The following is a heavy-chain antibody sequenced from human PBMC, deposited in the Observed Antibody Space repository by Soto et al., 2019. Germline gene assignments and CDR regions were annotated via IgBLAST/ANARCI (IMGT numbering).Heavy chain of an antibody. J-gene: IGHJ4*02. V-gene: IGHV4-39*01. D-gene: IGHD6-6*01. CDR2: IYYDGNT. CDR3: ARSSITPRLFMNPFDY. CDR1: GGSITSSSHY. Sequence: QLQLQESGPGLVKPSETLSLTCTVSGGSITSSSHYWGWIRQPPGKGLECIGNIYYDGNTYYNPSLKSRVTFTLDTSKNQFSLRLNPVTAAATAVYYCARSSITPRLFMNPFDYWGQGTLVTVSS.